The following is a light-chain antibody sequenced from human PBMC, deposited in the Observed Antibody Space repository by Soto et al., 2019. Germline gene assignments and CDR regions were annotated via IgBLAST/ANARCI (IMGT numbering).Light chain of an antibody. CDR2: AAS. CDR3: QQLNTFPVT. Sequence: IQLTQSPSSLSXSVXXXXTXXXRASQGISRYLSWYQQKPGRAPKLLISAASTLQSGVPARFSGSGSGTDFTLSITSLQPEDFATYYCQQLNTFPVTSGGRTKVYIK. V-gene: IGKV1-9*01. J-gene: IGKJ4*01. CDR1: QGISRY.